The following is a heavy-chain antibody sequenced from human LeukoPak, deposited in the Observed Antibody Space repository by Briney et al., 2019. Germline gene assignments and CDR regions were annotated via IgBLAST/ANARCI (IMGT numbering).Heavy chain of an antibody. V-gene: IGHV1-69*13. J-gene: IGHJ4*02. Sequence: SVKVSCKASGYTFTSYGISWVRQAPGQGLEWMGGIIPIFGTANYAQKFQGRVTITADESTSTAYMELSSLRSEDTAVYYCAREARYSSGWYGYWGQGTLVTVSS. D-gene: IGHD6-19*01. CDR3: AREARYSSGWYGY. CDR1: GYTFTSYG. CDR2: IIPIFGTA.